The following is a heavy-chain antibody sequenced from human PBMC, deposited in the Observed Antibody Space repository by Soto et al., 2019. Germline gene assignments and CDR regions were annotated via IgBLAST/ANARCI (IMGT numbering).Heavy chain of an antibody. Sequence: QAQLVQSGVEVKKPGASVKVSCKASGYTFTRNGISWVRQAPGQGPEWMGWISGYNGNTNYAQKFQGRVTMTTDTTTSTAYLELRSLRSDDTAVYYCARESPAQWLPRGRYYHPMDVWGQGTTVTVSS. J-gene: IGHJ6*02. CDR2: ISGYNGNT. CDR1: GYTFTRNG. CDR3: ARESPAQWLPRGRYYHPMDV. D-gene: IGHD6-19*01. V-gene: IGHV1-18*01.